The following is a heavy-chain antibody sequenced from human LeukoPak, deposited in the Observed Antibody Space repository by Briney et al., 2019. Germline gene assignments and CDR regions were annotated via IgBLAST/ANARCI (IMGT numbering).Heavy chain of an antibody. CDR2: IYYSGST. J-gene: IGHJ4*02. Sequence: SETLSLTCTVSGGSISSSSYYWGWIRQPPGKGLEWIGSIYYSGSTYYNPSLKSRVTISVDTSKNQFSLKLSSVTAADTAVYYCARDKGDGYNDYWGQGTPVTVSS. CDR3: ARDKGDGYNDY. D-gene: IGHD5-24*01. V-gene: IGHV4-39*07. CDR1: GGSISSSSYY.